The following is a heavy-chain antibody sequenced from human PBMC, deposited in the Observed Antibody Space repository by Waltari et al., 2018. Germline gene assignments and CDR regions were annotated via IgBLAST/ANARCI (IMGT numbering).Heavy chain of an antibody. V-gene: IGHV3-74*01. J-gene: IGHJ5*02. Sequence: PGKGLGLVSRIMIGESGAINAAALNGRFTSSRDNANNTCYLQMHSLRADDTAVDYCARRSVRGFIKEGPNWFDPWGQGTLVTVSS. CDR2: IMIGESGA. CDR3: ARRSVRGFIKEGPNWFDP. D-gene: IGHD3-10*01.